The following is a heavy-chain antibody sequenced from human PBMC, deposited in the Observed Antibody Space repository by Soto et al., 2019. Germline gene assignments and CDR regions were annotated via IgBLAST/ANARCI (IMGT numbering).Heavy chain of an antibody. V-gene: IGHV3-48*01. J-gene: IGHJ3*02. CDR1: GFTFSSYS. CDR2: ISSSSSTI. CDR3: ARASTRYSSGWTDGFDI. Sequence: GGSLRLSCAASGFTFSSYSMNWVRQAPGKGLEWVSYISSSSSTIYYADSVEGRFTISRGNAKNSLYLQMNSLRAEDTAVYYCARASTRYSSGWTDGFDIWGQGTMVPVPS. D-gene: IGHD6-19*01.